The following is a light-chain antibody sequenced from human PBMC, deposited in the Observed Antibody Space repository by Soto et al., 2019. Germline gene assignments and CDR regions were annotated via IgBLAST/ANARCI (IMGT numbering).Light chain of an antibody. CDR2: DAS. V-gene: IGKV1-5*01. CDR1: QSISNW. J-gene: IGKJ1*01. Sequence: DIQMTQSPSTLSASVGDRVTITCRASQSISNWLAWYQQKPGKAPKLLIYDASSLESGGPARFSGSGSGTEFTLTISSLQPDDFATYYCQQFGTYFTWTFGQGTKVEIK. CDR3: QQFGTYFTWT.